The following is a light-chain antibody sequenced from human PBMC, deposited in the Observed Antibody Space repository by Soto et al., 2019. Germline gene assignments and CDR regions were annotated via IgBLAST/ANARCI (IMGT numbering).Light chain of an antibody. Sequence: AIHMTQSPSSLSASVGDRVTITCRASQGIRSELAWYQQKPGKAPNLLIYAASTLQSGVPSRFSGSGSGTDVTLTISSLQPEDFATYYCLHDYNYPRTFGQGTKVEVK. V-gene: IGKV1-6*01. J-gene: IGKJ1*01. CDR1: QGIRSE. CDR2: AAS. CDR3: LHDYNYPRT.